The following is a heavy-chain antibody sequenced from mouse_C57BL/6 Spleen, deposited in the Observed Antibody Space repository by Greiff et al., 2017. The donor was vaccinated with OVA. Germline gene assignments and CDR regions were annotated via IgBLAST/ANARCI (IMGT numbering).Heavy chain of an antibody. V-gene: IGHV1-82*01. Sequence: VQLQQSGPELVKPGASVKISCKASGYAFSSSWMNWVKQRPGKGLEWIGRIYPGDGDTNYNGKFKGKATLTADKSSSTAYMQLSSLTSDDSAVYFCARPPITTVVAPYAMDYWGQGTSVTVSS. CDR3: ARPPITTVVAPYAMDY. CDR2: IYPGDGDT. J-gene: IGHJ4*01. D-gene: IGHD1-1*01. CDR1: GYAFSSSW.